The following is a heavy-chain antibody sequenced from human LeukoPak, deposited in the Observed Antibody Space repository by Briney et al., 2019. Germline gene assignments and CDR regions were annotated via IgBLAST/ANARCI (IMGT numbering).Heavy chain of an antibody. CDR3: AKVEYCSSTSCPPGDY. V-gene: IGHV3-53*01. CDR1: GFTINTNY. J-gene: IGHJ4*02. Sequence: GGSLRLSCAASGFTINTNYMNWVRQAPGRGLEWLSVIYPGGVTKYAESVKGRFTVSRDIAKNTVYLEMNDLRAEDTAVYYCAKVEYCSSTSCPPGDYWGQGTLVTVSS. D-gene: IGHD2-2*01. CDR2: IYPGGVT.